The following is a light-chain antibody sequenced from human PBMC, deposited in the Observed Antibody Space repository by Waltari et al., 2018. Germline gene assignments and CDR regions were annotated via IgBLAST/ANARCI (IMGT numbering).Light chain of an antibody. V-gene: IGLV2-11*01. J-gene: IGLJ3*02. CDR3: FSYAGSPWV. CDR2: DVN. Sequence: QSALTQPRSVSGSPGQSVTISCAGTSSDVGAYNYVSWYQQHPGKAPKLVIYDVNKRPSVVPDRFSGSKSGNTASLTISGLQAEDETDYYCFSYAGSPWVFGGGTRLTVL. CDR1: SSDVGAYNY.